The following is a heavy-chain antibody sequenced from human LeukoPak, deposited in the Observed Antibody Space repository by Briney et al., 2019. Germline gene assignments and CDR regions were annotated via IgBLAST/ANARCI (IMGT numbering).Heavy chain of an antibody. CDR2: IRGNGGTT. CDR1: GFTFSSYA. Sequence: PGGSLRLSCAASGFTFSSYAMSWVRQAPGKGLEWVSGIRGNGGTTYYADSVKGRYTISRDNSKNTLFLQMDSLRAEDTAVYYCAKDRGVWGKGTTVTVSS. J-gene: IGHJ6*04. V-gene: IGHV3-23*01. CDR3: AKDRGV.